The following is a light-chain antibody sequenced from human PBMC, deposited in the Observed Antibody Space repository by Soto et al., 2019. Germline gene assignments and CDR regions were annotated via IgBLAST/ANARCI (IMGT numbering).Light chain of an antibody. Sequence: QSALTQPASVSGSPGQSITISCTGASSDVGGYNYVSWYQQHPGKAPKLLIYAVSNRPSGVSNRFSGSKSGNTASLTLSGLQAEDEADYYCSSYTSSNTLGYVFGTGTKRTVL. CDR1: SSDVGGYNY. CDR3: SSYTSSNTLGYV. CDR2: AVS. J-gene: IGLJ1*01. V-gene: IGLV2-14*01.